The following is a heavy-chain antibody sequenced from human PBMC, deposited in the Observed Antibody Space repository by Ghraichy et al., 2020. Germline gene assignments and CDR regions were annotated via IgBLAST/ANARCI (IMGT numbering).Heavy chain of an antibody. Sequence: LSLTCAASGFTFDDYAMHWVRQAPGKGLEWVSGISWNSGSIGYADSVKGRFTISRDNAKNSLYLQMNSLRAEDTALYYCAKDYSPNYDFWSGNWFDPWGQGTLVTVSS. CDR3: AKDYSPNYDFWSGNWFDP. D-gene: IGHD3-3*01. J-gene: IGHJ5*02. CDR2: ISWNSGSI. CDR1: GFTFDDYA. V-gene: IGHV3-9*01.